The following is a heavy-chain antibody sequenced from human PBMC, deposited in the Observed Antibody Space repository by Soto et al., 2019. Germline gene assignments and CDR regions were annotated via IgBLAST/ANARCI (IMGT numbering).Heavy chain of an antibody. D-gene: IGHD3-3*01. CDR1: GFTFSSYG. Sequence: QVQLVESGGGVVQPGRSLRLSCAESGFTFSSYGVHWVRQAPGKGLVWVAAICDDGTNKYYADSVKGRLTISRDTSKNTLYLQLNSLRGEDTAVYYCARGFSGITIFGMVIYYYYGMVVLGQGTTVTVS. CDR3: ARGFSGITIFGMVIYYYYGMVV. J-gene: IGHJ6*02. V-gene: IGHV3-33*01. CDR2: ICDDGTNK.